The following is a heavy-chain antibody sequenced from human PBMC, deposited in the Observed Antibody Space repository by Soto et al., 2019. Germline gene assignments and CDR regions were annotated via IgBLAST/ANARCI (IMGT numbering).Heavy chain of an antibody. CDR1: GFTFNTYW. J-gene: IGHJ4*02. Sequence: GGSLRLSCAASGFTFNTYWMHWVRQAPGKGLEWVSAISGSGDGTYYADSVRGRFTISRDNSKNTIYLQMNSLRAEDTAVYYCAKVGPTVATPRFFDYWGQGNLVTVSS. CDR3: AKVGPTVATPRFFDY. CDR2: ISGSGDGT. V-gene: IGHV3-23*01. D-gene: IGHD4-17*01.